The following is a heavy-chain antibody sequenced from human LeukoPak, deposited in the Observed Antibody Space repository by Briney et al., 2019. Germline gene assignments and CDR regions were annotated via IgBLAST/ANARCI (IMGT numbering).Heavy chain of an antibody. D-gene: IGHD3-10*01. Sequence: GGSLRLSCAASGFTFSSYAMHWVRQAPGKGLEWVAVISYDGSNKYYADSVKGRFTISRDNSKNTLYLQMNSLRAEDTAVYYCARCYASGSYGIDYWGQGTRVTVSS. V-gene: IGHV3-30-3*01. J-gene: IGHJ4*02. CDR2: ISYDGSNK. CDR3: ARCYASGSYGIDY. CDR1: GFTFSSYA.